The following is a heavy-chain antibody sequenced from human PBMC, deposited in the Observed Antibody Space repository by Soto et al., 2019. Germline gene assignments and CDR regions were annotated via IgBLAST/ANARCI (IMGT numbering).Heavy chain of an antibody. D-gene: IGHD6-13*01. CDR2: ISGSDGNK. CDR3: ARSRRSRSRSWYISLYYYYYGMDV. V-gene: IGHV3-23*01. Sequence: GGSLILSCASSGVMFSNYPMSWFRQDPGKGLEWVSAISGSDGNKYYADSVKGRFTISRDNSKNTLYLQMNSLRADDTAVYYCARSRRSRSRSWYISLYYYYYGMDVWGRGSTVVVSS. CDR1: GVMFSNYP. J-gene: IGHJ6*01.